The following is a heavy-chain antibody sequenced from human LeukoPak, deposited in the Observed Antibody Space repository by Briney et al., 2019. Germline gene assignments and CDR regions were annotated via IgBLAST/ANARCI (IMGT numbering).Heavy chain of an antibody. CDR3: ARRYDFWSGYYGY. D-gene: IGHD3-3*01. V-gene: IGHV4-39*01. Sequence: SETLSLTCTVSGGSISSSSYYWGWIRQPPGKGLEWIGSIYYSGSTYYNPSLKSRVTISVDTSKNQFSLKLSSVTAADTAVYYCARRYDFWSGYYGYWGQGTLVTASS. CDR2: IYYSGST. CDR1: GGSISSSSYY. J-gene: IGHJ4*02.